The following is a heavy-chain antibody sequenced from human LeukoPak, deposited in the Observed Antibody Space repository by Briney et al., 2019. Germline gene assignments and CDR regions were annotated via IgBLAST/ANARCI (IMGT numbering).Heavy chain of an antibody. D-gene: IGHD2/OR15-2a*01. CDR2: IKQHGSEK. V-gene: IGHV3-7*01. CDR3: ARVGIDYLASYHFDF. J-gene: IGHJ4*02. Sequence: PGGSLRLSCAASGFTFNYSWVSWVRQAPGKGLEWVANIKQHGSEKHYVDSVKGRFTISRDNAKNSLYLQMNSLRAEDTAVYYCARVGIDYLASYHFDFWGQGTLVTVSS. CDR1: GFTFNYSW.